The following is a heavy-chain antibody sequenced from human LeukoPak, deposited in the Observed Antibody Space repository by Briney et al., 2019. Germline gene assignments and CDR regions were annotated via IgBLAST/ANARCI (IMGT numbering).Heavy chain of an antibody. J-gene: IGHJ4*02. V-gene: IGHV3-30*02. D-gene: IGHD2-21*01. CDR3: AKVKNPALLVDY. CDR1: GFTFSNYG. CDR2: IRYDGSNK. Sequence: PGGSLRLSCAASGFTFSNYGMHWVRQAPGKGLEWVAFIRYDGSNKYYADSVKGRFTISRDNSKNTLYLQMNSLRAEDTAVYYCAKVKNPALLVDYWGQGTLVTVSS.